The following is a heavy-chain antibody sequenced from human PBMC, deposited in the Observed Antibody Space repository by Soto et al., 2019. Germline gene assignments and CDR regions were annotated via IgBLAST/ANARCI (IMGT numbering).Heavy chain of an antibody. Sequence: QVQLVQSGPEVKKPGSSVNVSCKASGGTFRTFAISWVRQAPGQGLEWMGGIIPIFGAPNYARKFRGRFTISADESTRTVYMGQSSPTSDDTAVYFCARDPNGSWLSGYGLDVWGQGTTVTISS. CDR1: GGTFRTFA. CDR3: ARDPNGSWLSGYGLDV. D-gene: IGHD3-10*01. V-gene: IGHV1-69*01. J-gene: IGHJ6*02. CDR2: IIPIFGAP.